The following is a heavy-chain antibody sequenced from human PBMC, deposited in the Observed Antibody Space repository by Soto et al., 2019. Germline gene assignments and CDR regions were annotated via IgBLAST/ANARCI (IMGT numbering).Heavy chain of an antibody. J-gene: IGHJ6*02. Sequence: QLQLQESGPGLVKPSETLSLTCTVSGGSISSSSYYWGWIRQPPGKGLEWIGSIYYSGSTYYNPSLKSRVTISVDTSKNQFSLKLSSVTAADTAVYYCARRGGVVIIGEVTYYYYGMDVWGQGTTVTVSS. CDR3: ARRGGVVIIGEVTYYYYGMDV. D-gene: IGHD3-3*01. CDR2: IYYSGST. V-gene: IGHV4-39*01. CDR1: GGSISSSSYY.